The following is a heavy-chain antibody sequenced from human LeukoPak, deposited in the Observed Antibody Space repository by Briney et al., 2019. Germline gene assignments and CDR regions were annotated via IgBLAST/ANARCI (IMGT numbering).Heavy chain of an antibody. CDR1: GYSISSGYY. D-gene: IGHD5-24*01. Sequence: PLETLSLTCTVSGYSISSGYYWGWIRQPPGKGLEWIGSIYHSGSTYYNPSLKSRVTISVDTSKNRFSLKLSSVTAADTAVYYCARVRGRDGYNRFDYWGQGTLVTVSS. J-gene: IGHJ4*02. CDR3: ARVRGRDGYNRFDY. V-gene: IGHV4-38-2*02. CDR2: IYHSGST.